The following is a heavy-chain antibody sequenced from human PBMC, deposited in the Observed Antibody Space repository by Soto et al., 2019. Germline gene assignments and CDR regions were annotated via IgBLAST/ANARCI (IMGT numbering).Heavy chain of an antibody. V-gene: IGHV3-48*02. CDR3: ARDVSVTQNPPYYYYYYGMDV. Sequence: GGSLRLSCAASGFTFSSYSMNWVRQAPGKGLEWVSYISSSSSTIYYADSVKGRFTISRDNAKNSLYLQMNSLRDEDTAVYYCARDVSVTQNPPYYYYYYGMDVWGQGTTVTVSS. J-gene: IGHJ6*02. CDR2: ISSSSSTI. D-gene: IGHD4-17*01. CDR1: GFTFSSYS.